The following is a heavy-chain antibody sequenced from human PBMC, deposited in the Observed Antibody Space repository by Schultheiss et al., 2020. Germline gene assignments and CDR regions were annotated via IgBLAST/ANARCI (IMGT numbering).Heavy chain of an antibody. J-gene: IGHJ4*02. CDR3: ARVTLGDGYTIDY. CDR1: GGSISSSSYY. CDR2: IYYSGST. D-gene: IGHD5-24*01. V-gene: IGHV4-39*07. Sequence: SQTLSLTCTVSGGSISSSSYYWGWIRQPPGKGLEWIGSIYYSGSTNYNPSLKSRVTISVDTSKNQFSLKLSSVTAADTAVYYCARVTLGDGYTIDYWGQGTLVTVSS.